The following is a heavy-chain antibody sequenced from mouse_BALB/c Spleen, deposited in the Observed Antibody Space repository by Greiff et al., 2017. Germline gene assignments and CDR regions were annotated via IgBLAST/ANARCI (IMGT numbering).Heavy chain of an antibody. CDR3: TRSGTWGCAY. D-gene: IGHD3-3*01. CDR2: IYPSDSYT. CDR1: GYTFTSYW. Sequence: QVQLQQPGAELVRPGASVKLSCKASGYTFTSYWINWVKQRPGQGLEWIGNIYPSDSYTNYNQKFKDKATLTVDKSSSTAYMQLSSPTSEDSAVYYCTRSGTWGCAYWGQGTLVTVSA. J-gene: IGHJ3*01. V-gene: IGHV1-69*02.